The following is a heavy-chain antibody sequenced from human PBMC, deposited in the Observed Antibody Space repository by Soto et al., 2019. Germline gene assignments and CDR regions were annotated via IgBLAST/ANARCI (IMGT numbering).Heavy chain of an antibody. CDR3: ASGDIVLMVYAFDAFDI. J-gene: IGHJ3*02. CDR1: GGSISSSSYY. Sequence: QLQLQESGPGLVKPSETLSLTCTVSGGSISSSSYYWGWIRQPPGKGLEWIGSIYYSGSTYYNPSLKSRVTISVDTSQNHFSLKLRSVTAADTAVYYCASGDIVLMVYAFDAFDIWGQGTMVTVSS. D-gene: IGHD2-8*01. CDR2: IYYSGST. V-gene: IGHV4-39*01.